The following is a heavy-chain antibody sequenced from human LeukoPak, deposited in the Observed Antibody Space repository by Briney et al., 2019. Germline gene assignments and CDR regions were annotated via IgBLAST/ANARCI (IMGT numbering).Heavy chain of an antibody. V-gene: IGHV3-23*01. CDR1: GFTFSDYY. J-gene: IGHJ4*02. CDR3: AKRVQSAMATGY. CDR2: INGSGGST. Sequence: GGSLRLSCVASGFTFSDYYMGWIRQAPGKGLEWVSDINGSGGSTYYADSVKGRFTISRDNSKNTLYLQMNSLRAEDTAVYYCAKRVQSAMATGYWGQGTLVTVSS. D-gene: IGHD5-18*01.